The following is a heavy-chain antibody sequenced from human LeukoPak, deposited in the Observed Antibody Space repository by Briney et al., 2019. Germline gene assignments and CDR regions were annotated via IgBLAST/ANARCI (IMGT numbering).Heavy chain of an antibody. J-gene: IGHJ4*02. CDR1: GGTFSSYV. CDR3: ARGPSGGPRGD. V-gene: IGHV1-69*01. D-gene: IGHD2-15*01. CDR2: SIPIFGTA. Sequence: ASVKVSCKASGGTFSSYVISWVRQAPGQVLEWMGGSIPIFGTANYAQKFQGRVTITADESTSTAYMELNSLRSEDTAVYYCARGPSGGPRGDWGQGTLVTVSS.